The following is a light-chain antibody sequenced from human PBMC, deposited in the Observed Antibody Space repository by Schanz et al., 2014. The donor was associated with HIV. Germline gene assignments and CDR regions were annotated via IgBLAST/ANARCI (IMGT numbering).Light chain of an antibody. V-gene: IGLV1-51*01. CDR3: GAWDSGRRAVV. Sequence: QSVLTQPPSVSAAPGQRVTISCSGSAFNIGHNFVSWYQQFPGTAPKLLIYASHERPSEIPDRFSGSQTGTSATLAINGLXXXDEDDYYCGAWDSGRRAVVFGGGTKLTVL. CDR2: ASH. CDR1: AFNIGHNF. J-gene: IGLJ2*01.